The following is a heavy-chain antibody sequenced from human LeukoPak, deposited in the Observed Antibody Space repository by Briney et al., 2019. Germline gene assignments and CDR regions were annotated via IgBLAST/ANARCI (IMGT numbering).Heavy chain of an antibody. Sequence: SETLSLTCTVSGGSISSYYWSWIRQPPGKGLEWIGYIYYSGSTNYNPSLKSRVTISVDTSKNQFSLKLSSVTAADTAVYYCAKGYHCYYYYMDVWGKGTTVTVSS. CDR1: GGSISSYY. CDR2: IYYSGST. D-gene: IGHD3-16*02. V-gene: IGHV4-59*01. CDR3: AKGYHCYYYYMDV. J-gene: IGHJ6*03.